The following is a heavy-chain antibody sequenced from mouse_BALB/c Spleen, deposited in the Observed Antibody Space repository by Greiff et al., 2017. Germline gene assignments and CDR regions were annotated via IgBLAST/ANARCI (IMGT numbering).Heavy chain of an antibody. J-gene: IGHJ1*01. V-gene: IGHV5-6-3*01. Sequence: EVKLVESGGGLVQPGGSLKLSCAASGFTFSSYGMSWVRQTPDKRLELVATINSNGGSTYSPDSVKGRLTISRDNAKNTLYLQMSSLKSEDTAMYYCARGGFITTATGCFDVWGAGTTVTVSS. CDR2: INSNGGST. D-gene: IGHD1-2*01. CDR1: GFTFSSYG. CDR3: ARGGFITTATGCFDV.